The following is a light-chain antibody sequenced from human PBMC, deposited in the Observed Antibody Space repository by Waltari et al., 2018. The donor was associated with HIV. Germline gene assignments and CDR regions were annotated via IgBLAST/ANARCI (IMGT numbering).Light chain of an antibody. CDR2: YDS. CDR1: NIGSKS. J-gene: IGLJ1*01. CDR3: QVWDSSSDHPV. V-gene: IGLV3-21*04. Sequence: SYVLTQPPSVSVAPGKTARITCGGNNIGSKSVHWYQQKPGQAPVLVIYYDSDWPSGSPERFSGSNSGNTATLTISRVEAGDEADYYCQVWDSSSDHPVFGTGTKVTVL.